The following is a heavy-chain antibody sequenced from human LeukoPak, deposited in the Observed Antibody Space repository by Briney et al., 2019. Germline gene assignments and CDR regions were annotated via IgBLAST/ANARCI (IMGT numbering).Heavy chain of an antibody. CDR1: GFTFDDYA. D-gene: IGHD3-9*01. CDR2: ISWNSGSI. Sequence: GRSLRLSCAASGFTFDDYAMHWVRQAPGKGLEWVSGISWNSGSIGYADSVKGRFTISRDNAKNSLYLQMNSLRAEGTALYYCAKGRSFDWLLPSFDYWGQGTLVTVSS. V-gene: IGHV3-9*01. J-gene: IGHJ4*02. CDR3: AKGRSFDWLLPSFDY.